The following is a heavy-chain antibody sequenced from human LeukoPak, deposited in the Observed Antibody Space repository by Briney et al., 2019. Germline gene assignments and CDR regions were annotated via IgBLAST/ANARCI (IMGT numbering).Heavy chain of an antibody. D-gene: IGHD5-12*01. CDR1: GFTFGSYS. Sequence: GGSLRLSCAASGFTFGSYSMNWVRQAPGKGLEWVSSISSSSSYIYYADSVKGRFTISRDNAKNSLYLQMNSLRAEDTAVYYCARDSGTDIVATTGQEYWGQGTLVTVSS. J-gene: IGHJ4*02. CDR2: ISSSSSYI. CDR3: ARDSGTDIVATTGQEY. V-gene: IGHV3-21*01.